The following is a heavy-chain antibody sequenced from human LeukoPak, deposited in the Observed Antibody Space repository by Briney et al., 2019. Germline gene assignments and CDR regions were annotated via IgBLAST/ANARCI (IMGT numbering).Heavy chain of an antibody. CDR1: GYTFTSYD. CDR2: MNPNSGNT. V-gene: IGHV1-8*03. Sequence: GASVKVSCKASGYTFTSYDINWVRQATGQGLEWMGWMNPNSGNTGYPQKFQGRVTITRSASISTAYMELSSLRSEDTAVYYCARGAGYNYYYGMDVWGQGTTVTVSS. CDR3: ARGAGYNYYYGMDV. J-gene: IGHJ6*02.